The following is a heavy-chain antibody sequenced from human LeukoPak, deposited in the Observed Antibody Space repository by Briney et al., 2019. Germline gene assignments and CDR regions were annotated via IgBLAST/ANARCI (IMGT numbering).Heavy chain of an antibody. V-gene: IGHV1-2*02. CDR1: VYTFTGYY. J-gene: IGHJ4*02. CDR2: LYPNSGGT. CDR3: ARVFQKQLSDY. Sequence: GASAKVSCKASVYTFTGYYIHWVRQAPAQGLDWMGWLYPNSGGTNYEQQFQSRVTMTRDTSISTAYMELSRLRSDDTAVNYCARVFQKQLSDYWGQGSRVTVSS. D-gene: IGHD6-13*01.